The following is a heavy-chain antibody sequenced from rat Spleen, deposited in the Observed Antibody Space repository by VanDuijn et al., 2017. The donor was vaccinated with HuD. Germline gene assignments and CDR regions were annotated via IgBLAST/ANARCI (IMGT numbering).Heavy chain of an antibody. CDR2: IQNGGNT. V-gene: IGHV2-1*01. J-gene: IGHJ2*01. D-gene: IGHD3-8*01. CDR3: ARLRTSPFYFDY. Sequence: QVQLKESGPGLVQPSQTLSLTCTVSGFSLSSHGVAWVRQPPGKGLEWMGRIQNGGNTDYNSGLKSRLSISRDTSKSQVFLKMDSLQPEDTGTYYCARLRTSPFYFDYWGQGVMVTVSS. CDR1: GFSLSSHG.